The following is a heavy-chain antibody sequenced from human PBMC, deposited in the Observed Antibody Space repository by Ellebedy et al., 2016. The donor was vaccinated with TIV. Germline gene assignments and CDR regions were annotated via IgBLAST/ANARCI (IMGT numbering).Heavy chain of an antibody. D-gene: IGHD1-7*01. J-gene: IGHJ2*01. CDR3: ARSGSTSWYFDL. CDR2: IKQDGSEK. V-gene: IGHV3-7*03. Sequence: PGGSLRLSCAASGFTFSSYAMSWVRQAPGKGLEWVANIKQDGSEKYYVGSVEGRFIISRDNANNSLSLRINNPRAEDTAVYYCARSGSTSWYFDLWGRGTLVTVSS. CDR1: GFTFSSYA.